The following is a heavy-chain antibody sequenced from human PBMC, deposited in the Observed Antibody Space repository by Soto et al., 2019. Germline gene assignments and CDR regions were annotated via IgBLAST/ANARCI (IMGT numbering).Heavy chain of an antibody. V-gene: IGHV3-73*01. CDR3: LEAYYDSSGYYCY. J-gene: IGHJ4*02. Sequence: GGSLRLSCAASGFTFSGSAMHWVRQASGKGLEWVGRIRSKANSYATAYAASVKGRFTISRDDSKNTAYLQMNSLKTEDTAVYYCLEAYYDSSGYYCYWGQGTLVTVPQ. CDR1: GFTFSGSA. D-gene: IGHD3-22*01. CDR2: IRSKANSYAT.